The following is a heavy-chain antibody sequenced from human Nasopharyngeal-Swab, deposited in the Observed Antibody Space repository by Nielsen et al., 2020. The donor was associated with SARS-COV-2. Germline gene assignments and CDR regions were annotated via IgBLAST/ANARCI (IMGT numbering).Heavy chain of an antibody. CDR1: GYTFTGYY. V-gene: IGHV1-2*06. Sequence: ASVKVSCKASGYTFTGYYIHWVRQAPGQGLEWMGRINPYSGGTNYAQKFQGRVTMTRDTSISTAYMELSRLRSDDTAVYYCARDYCGGDCFPDSWGQGTLVTFSS. CDR2: INPYSGGT. J-gene: IGHJ4*02. D-gene: IGHD2-21*02. CDR3: ARDYCGGDCFPDS.